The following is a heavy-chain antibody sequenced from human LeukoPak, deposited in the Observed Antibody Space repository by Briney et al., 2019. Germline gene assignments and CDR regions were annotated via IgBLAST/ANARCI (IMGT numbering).Heavy chain of an antibody. CDR2: SSVYNGNT. CDR1: GYTFMSYG. J-gene: IGHJ4*02. V-gene: IGHV1-18*01. CDR3: AKDGPSLFTMTSNFDY. D-gene: IGHD3-22*01. Sequence: ASVKVSCKASGYTFMSYGIHWVRQAPGQGLEWMGWSSVYNGNTNYAQKFQGRVTMTTDTTTSTAYMELRTLISDDTAVYYCAKDGPSLFTMTSNFDYWGQGTLVTVSS.